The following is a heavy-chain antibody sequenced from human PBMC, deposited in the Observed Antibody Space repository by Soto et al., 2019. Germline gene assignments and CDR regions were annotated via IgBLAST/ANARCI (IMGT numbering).Heavy chain of an antibody. D-gene: IGHD2-2*01. CDR3: ARGPPIVVVPAADFDP. CDR1: GYTFASYY. J-gene: IGHJ5*02. CDR2: INPSGGST. Sequence: ASVKVSCKASGYTFASYYMHWVRQVPGQGLEWMGIINPSGGSTSYAQKFQGRVTMTRDTSTSTVYMELSSLRSEDTAVYYCARGPPIVVVPAADFDPWGQGTLVTVSS. V-gene: IGHV1-46*03.